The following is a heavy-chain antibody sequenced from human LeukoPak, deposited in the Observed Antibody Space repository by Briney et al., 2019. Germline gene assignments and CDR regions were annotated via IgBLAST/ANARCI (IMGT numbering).Heavy chain of an antibody. J-gene: IGHJ1*01. CDR3: ARDDSSGYYYPAEYFQH. CDR2: IKQDGSEK. D-gene: IGHD3-22*01. Sequence: QPGGSLRLSCAASGFTFSSYWMSWVRQAPGKGLEWVADIKQDGSEKYYVDSVKGRFTISRDNAKNSLYLQMNSLRAEDTAVYYCARDDSSGYYYPAEYFQHWGQGTLVTVSS. CDR1: GFTFSSYW. V-gene: IGHV3-7*03.